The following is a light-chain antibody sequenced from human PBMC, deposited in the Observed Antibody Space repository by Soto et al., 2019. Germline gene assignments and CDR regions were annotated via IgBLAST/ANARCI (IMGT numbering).Light chain of an antibody. J-gene: IGKJ4*01. V-gene: IGKV3-20*01. CDR3: QQYATSPLT. CDR2: GAS. CDR1: QSVSSSY. Sequence: EIVLTQSPGTLSLSPGERATLSCRASQSVSSSYLAWYQQKPGQAPRLLIYGASSRATGIPDRFSGSGSGTDFTLTISRLEPEDLAVYSCQQYATSPLTFGGGTKVEIK.